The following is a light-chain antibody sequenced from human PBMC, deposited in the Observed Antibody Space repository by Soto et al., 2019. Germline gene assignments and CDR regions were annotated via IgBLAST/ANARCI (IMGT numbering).Light chain of an antibody. V-gene: IGKV2-28*01. J-gene: IGKJ2*01. CDR1: QNLLHSNGYKY. Sequence: DIVMTQSPLSLPVTPGEPASISCRSSQNLLHSNGYKYVDWYLQKPGQSPQLLIYLGSTRASGVPDRFSGSGSGTDFTLRISRVEAEDVGVYSCMQARQTLMYTFGQGTKLEIK. CDR3: MQARQTLMYT. CDR2: LGS.